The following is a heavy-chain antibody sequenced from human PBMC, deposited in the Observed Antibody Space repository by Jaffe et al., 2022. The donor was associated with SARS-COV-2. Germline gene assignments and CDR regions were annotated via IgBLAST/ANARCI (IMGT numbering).Heavy chain of an antibody. CDR1: GYTLTELS. CDR3: ATVDHLGTMSLPVDAFDI. CDR2: FDPEDGET. J-gene: IGHJ3*02. D-gene: IGHD3-22*01. V-gene: IGHV1-24*01. Sequence: QVQLVQSGAEVKKPGASVKVSCKVSGYTLTELSMHWVRQAPGKGLEWMGGFDPEDGETIYAQKFQGRVTMTEDTSTDTAYMELSSLRSEDTAVYYCATVDHLGTMSLPVDAFDIWGQGTMVTVSS.